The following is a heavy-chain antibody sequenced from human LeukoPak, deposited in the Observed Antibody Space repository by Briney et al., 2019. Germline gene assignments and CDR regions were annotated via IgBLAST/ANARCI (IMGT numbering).Heavy chain of an antibody. Sequence: VASVNVSCKASGGTFSSYAISWVRQAPGQGLEWMGGIIPIFGTANYAQKFQGRVTITADESTSAAYMELSSLRSEDTAVYYCASAPLRWSDYYYYGMDVWGQGTTVTVSS. CDR3: ASAPLRWSDYYYYGMDV. CDR1: GGTFSSYA. V-gene: IGHV1-69*13. CDR2: IIPIFGTA. J-gene: IGHJ6*02. D-gene: IGHD4-23*01.